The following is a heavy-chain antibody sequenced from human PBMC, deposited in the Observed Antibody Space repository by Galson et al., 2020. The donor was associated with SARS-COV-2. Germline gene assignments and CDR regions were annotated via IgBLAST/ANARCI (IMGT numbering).Heavy chain of an antibody. V-gene: IGHV3-33*08. Sequence: GESLKISCAASGFTFSSYGMHWVRQAPGKGLEWVAVIWYDGSNKYYADSVKGRFTISRDNSKNTLYLQMNSLRAEDTAVYYCARDIRFGELLDALDIWGQGTMVTVSS. CDR3: ARDIRFGELLDALDI. CDR2: IWYDGSNK. CDR1: GFTFSSYG. J-gene: IGHJ3*02. D-gene: IGHD3-10*01.